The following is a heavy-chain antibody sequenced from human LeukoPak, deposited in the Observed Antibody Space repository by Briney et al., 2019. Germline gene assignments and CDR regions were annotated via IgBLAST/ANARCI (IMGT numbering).Heavy chain of an antibody. J-gene: IGHJ4*02. D-gene: IGHD3-10*01. V-gene: IGHV3-23*01. CDR3: AKSRSAMVRGVIEY. CDR1: GFTFSNYA. CDR2: ISPSGSA. Sequence: GGSLRLSCAASGFTFSNYAMSWVRQAPGKGLEWVSVISPSGSAYNADPVKGRFTISRDKSKDTVYLQMDSLRAEDTATYYCAKSRSAMVRGVIEYWGQGTLVTVSS.